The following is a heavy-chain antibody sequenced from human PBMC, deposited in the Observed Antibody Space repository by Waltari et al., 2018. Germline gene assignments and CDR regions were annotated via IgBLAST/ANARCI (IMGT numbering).Heavy chain of an antibody. D-gene: IGHD3-10*01. J-gene: IGHJ5*02. CDR1: GGSISSYY. Sequence: QVQLQESGSGLVKPSETLSLTCTVYGGSISSYYWSWIRQPPGKGLEWIGYIYYSGSTNSNPSLNSRVTISVDTSKNQFSLKLSSVTAADTAVYYCARWFRELLFGHFDPWGQGTLVTVSS. V-gene: IGHV4-59*01. CDR2: IYYSGST. CDR3: ARWFRELLFGHFDP.